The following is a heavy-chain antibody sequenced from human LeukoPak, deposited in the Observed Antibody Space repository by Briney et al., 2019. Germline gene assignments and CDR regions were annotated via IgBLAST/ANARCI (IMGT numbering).Heavy chain of an antibody. CDR1: GFTLGNYW. J-gene: IGHJ4*02. V-gene: IGHV3-7*01. Sequence: GGSLRLSCAASGFTLGNYWMTWVRQLPGKGLEWVASIKPDGSDKYYVDSVKGRFTISRDNAKNSLFLQMNSLRAEDTAVYYCVEGPTGTSQWGQGTLVTVSS. D-gene: IGHD4-17*01. CDR2: IKPDGSDK. CDR3: VEGPTGTSQ.